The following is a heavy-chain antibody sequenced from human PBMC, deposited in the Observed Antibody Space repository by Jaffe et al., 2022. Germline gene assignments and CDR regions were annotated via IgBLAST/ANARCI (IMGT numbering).Heavy chain of an antibody. Sequence: QMQLVQSGPEVKKPGTSVKVSCKASGFTFTTSAMQWVRQARGQRLEWIGWIVVGSGDTSYAQKFHERVTITRDKSTSTAYMELRGLRSEDTAVYYCAAVSRASRYYYGSGDDAFDIWGQGTMVTVSS. CDR3: AAVSRASRYYYGSGDDAFDI. D-gene: IGHD3-10*01. CDR1: GFTFTTSA. V-gene: IGHV1-58*02. CDR2: IVVGSGDT. J-gene: IGHJ3*02.